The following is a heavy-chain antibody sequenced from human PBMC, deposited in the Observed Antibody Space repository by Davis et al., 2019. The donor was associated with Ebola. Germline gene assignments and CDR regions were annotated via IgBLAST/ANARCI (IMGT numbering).Heavy chain of an antibody. D-gene: IGHD1-26*01. CDR2: IRPDGSGQ. V-gene: IGHV3-7*01. CDR1: GFAFSNDW. J-gene: IGHJ4*02. CDR3: ARDVGELPAD. Sequence: GGSLRLSCSASGFAFSNDWMDWVRQAPGKGLEWVANIRPDGSGQYYGDSVKGRFTISRDNSKNTLYLQMNSLRAEDTAVYYCARDVGELPADWGQGTLVTVSS.